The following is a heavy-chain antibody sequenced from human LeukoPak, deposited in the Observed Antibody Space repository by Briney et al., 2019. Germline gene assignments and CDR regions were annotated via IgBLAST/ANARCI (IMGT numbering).Heavy chain of an antibody. CDR2: IYWNDDK. CDR1: GFSLSTSGVG. D-gene: IGHD3-3*01. J-gene: IGHJ4*02. CDR3: AHRSITIFGVVIVDY. V-gene: IGHV2-5*01. Sequence: SGLTLVNPTQTLTLTCTFSGFSLSTSGVGVGWIRQPPGKALEWLALIYWNDDKRYSPSLKSRLTITKDTSKNQVVLTMTNMDPVDTATYYCAHRSITIFGVVIVDYWGQGTLVTVSS.